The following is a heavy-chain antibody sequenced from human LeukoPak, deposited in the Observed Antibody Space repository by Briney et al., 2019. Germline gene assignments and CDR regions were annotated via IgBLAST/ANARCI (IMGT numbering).Heavy chain of an antibody. CDR3: ARAYHGDYSPNDY. CDR2: IWYDGSNK. CDR1: GFTFSSSG. V-gene: IGHV3-33*01. Sequence: GGSLRLSCAASGFTFSSSGMHWVREAPGKGLEWVAAIWYDGSNKFYANPVKGRFTISRDNPKNTLYLQMHSLRVEDAAVYYCARAYHGDYSPNDYWAQGTLVTVSP. J-gene: IGHJ4*02. D-gene: IGHD4-17*01.